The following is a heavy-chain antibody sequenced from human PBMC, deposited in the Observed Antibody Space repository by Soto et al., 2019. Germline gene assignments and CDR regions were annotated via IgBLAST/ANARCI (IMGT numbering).Heavy chain of an antibody. J-gene: IGHJ5*02. V-gene: IGHV3-74*01. CDR3: ARHPERIAQIGWFDP. D-gene: IGHD6-13*01. CDR1: GFTSSSYW. CDR2: INTDGTTT. Sequence: PGGSLSLSCAVSGFTSSSYWMHWVRQAPGKGLVWVSRINTDGTTTTYADSVKGRFTISRDNAKNTLYLEMNSLRAEDTAVYYCARHPERIAQIGWFDPWGQGTLVTVSS.